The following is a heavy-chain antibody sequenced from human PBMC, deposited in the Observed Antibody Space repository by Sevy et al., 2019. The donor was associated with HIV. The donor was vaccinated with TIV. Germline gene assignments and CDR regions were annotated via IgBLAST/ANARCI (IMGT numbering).Heavy chain of an antibody. CDR3: ARDDASNPRVLDY. CDR1: GSSISSYF. J-gene: IGHJ4*02. D-gene: IGHD3-3*01. Sequence: SETLSLTCSVSGSSISSYFWTWIRQPPGKGLEWIGHIYYTGSANYNPSLKSRVTISIDKSKSQFSLNLSSVTAADTAVYYCARDDASNPRVLDYWGQGALVTVSS. V-gene: IGHV4-59*01. CDR2: IYYTGSA.